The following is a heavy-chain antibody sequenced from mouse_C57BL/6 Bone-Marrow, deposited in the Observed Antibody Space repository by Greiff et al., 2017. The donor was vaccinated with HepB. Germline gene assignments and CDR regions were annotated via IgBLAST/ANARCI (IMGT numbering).Heavy chain of an antibody. CDR2: IYPRSGNT. CDR1: GYTFTSYG. D-gene: IGHD1-1*01. J-gene: IGHJ2*01. Sequence: QVQLQQSGAELARPGASVKLSCKASGYTFTSYGLSWVKQRTGQGLEWIGEIYPRSGNTYYNEKFKGKATLTADKSSSTAYMELRSLTSEDSAVYFCARGYGSSSHDYWGQGTTLTVSS. V-gene: IGHV1-81*01. CDR3: ARGYGSSSHDY.